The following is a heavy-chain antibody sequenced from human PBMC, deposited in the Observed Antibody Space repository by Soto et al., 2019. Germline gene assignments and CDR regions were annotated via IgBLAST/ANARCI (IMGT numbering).Heavy chain of an antibody. CDR1: GYTFTGYY. Sequence: GASVKVSCKASGYTFTGYYMHWVRQAPGQGLEWMGWINPNSGGTNYAQKFQGWVTMTRDTSISTAYMELSRLRSDDTAVYYCAREKDYIVGLPAALGGMDVWGQGTTVTVSS. D-gene: IGHD2-2*01. V-gene: IGHV1-2*04. J-gene: IGHJ6*02. CDR3: AREKDYIVGLPAALGGMDV. CDR2: INPNSGGT.